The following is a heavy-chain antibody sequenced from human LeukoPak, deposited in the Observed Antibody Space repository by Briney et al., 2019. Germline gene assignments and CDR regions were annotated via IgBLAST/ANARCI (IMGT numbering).Heavy chain of an antibody. CDR2: ISYDGSNK. D-gene: IGHD3-3*01. V-gene: IGHV3-30*03. CDR3: ARVRFLEWLWDNAFDI. Sequence: AGGSLRLSCAASGFTFSSYGMHWVRQAPGKGLEWVAVISYDGSNKYYADSVKGRFTISRDNSKNTLYLQMNSLRAEDTAVYYCARVRFLEWLWDNAFDIWGQGTMVTVSS. J-gene: IGHJ3*02. CDR1: GFTFSSYG.